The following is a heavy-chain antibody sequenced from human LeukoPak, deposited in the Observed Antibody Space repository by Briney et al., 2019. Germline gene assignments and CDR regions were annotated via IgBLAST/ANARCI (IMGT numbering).Heavy chain of an antibody. CDR3: ARDGETTVVTPPDY. V-gene: IGHV1-8*01. D-gene: IGHD4-23*01. J-gene: IGHJ4*02. CDR2: MNPNSGNT. CDR1: GYTFTSYD. Sequence: ASVKVSCKASGYTFTSYDINWVRQATGQGLEWMGWMNPNSGNTGYAQKFQGRVTMTRNTSISTAYMELSSLRSEDTAVYYCARDGETTVVTPPDYWGQGTLVTVSS.